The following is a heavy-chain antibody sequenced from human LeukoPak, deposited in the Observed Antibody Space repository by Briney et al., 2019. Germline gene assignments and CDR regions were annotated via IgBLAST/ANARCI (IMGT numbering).Heavy chain of an antibody. J-gene: IGHJ6*03. Sequence: PGGSLRLSCAASRFTFSSYEMNWVRQAPGQGLEWVSYISSSGSTIYYADSVKGRFTISRDNSKNTLYLQMNSLRVEDTAVYYCAKSPKSPAISMVRGVSSYNYYMDVWGTGTTVTISS. CDR3: AKSPKSPAISMVRGVSSYNYYMDV. D-gene: IGHD3-10*01. CDR1: RFTFSSYE. CDR2: ISSSGSTI. V-gene: IGHV3-48*03.